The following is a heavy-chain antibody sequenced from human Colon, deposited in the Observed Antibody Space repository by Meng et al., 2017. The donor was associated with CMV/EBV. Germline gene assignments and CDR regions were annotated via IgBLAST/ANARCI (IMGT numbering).Heavy chain of an antibody. V-gene: IGHV3-9*02. CDR2: VKWSGEVI. CDR1: GFTSDDYA. Sequence: GGSLRLSCATSGFTSDDYAFHWVRQVPGKGLEWVSGVKWSGEVIGYADSVKGRFTISRDDAKNSLFLEMNSLRAEDTGLYYCAKDINYWNGYYGGGMDVWGQGTTVTVSS. D-gene: IGHD3-3*01. J-gene: IGHJ6*02. CDR3: AKDINYWNGYYGGGMDV.